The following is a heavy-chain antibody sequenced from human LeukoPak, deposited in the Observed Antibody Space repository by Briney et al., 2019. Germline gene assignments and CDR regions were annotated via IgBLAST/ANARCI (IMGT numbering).Heavy chain of an antibody. CDR1: GYTFTSYG. CDR2: ISAYNGNT. D-gene: IGHD3-3*01. V-gene: IGHV1-18*01. Sequence: ASVKVSCKASGYTFTSYGISWVRQAPGQGPEWMGWISAYNGNTNYAQKLQGRVTMTTDTSTSTAYMELRSLRSDDTAVYYCARGSGYYDFWSGYFPVSYYYYMDVWGKRTTVTVSS. CDR3: ARGSGYYDFWSGYFPVSYYYYMDV. J-gene: IGHJ6*03.